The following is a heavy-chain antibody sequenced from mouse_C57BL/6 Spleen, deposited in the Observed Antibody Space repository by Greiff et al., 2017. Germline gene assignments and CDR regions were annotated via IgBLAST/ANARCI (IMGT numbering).Heavy chain of an antibody. D-gene: IGHD1-1*01. V-gene: IGHV5-17*01. CDR2: ISSGSSTI. CDR3: ARYYYGSSWFAY. Sequence: EVKLVASGGGLVKPGGSLKLSCAASGFTFSDYGMHWVRPAPEKGLEWVAYISSGSSTIYYADTVKGRFTISRDNAKNTLCLQMTSLRSEDTAMYYCARYYYGSSWFAYWGQGTLVTVSA. CDR1: GFTFSDYG. J-gene: IGHJ3*01.